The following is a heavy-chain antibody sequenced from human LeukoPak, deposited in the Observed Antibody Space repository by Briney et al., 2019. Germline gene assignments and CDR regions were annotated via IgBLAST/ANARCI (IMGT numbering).Heavy chain of an antibody. CDR2: IYYSGST. Sequence: SQTLSLTCTVSGGSISSGDYYWSWIRQPPGKGLEWIGYIYYSGSTYYNPSLKSRVTISVDTSKNQFSLKLSSVTAADTAVYYCARVNRWELRVDYWGRGTLVTVSS. V-gene: IGHV4-30-4*01. J-gene: IGHJ4*02. CDR3: ARVNRWELRVDY. CDR1: GGSISSGDYY. D-gene: IGHD1-26*01.